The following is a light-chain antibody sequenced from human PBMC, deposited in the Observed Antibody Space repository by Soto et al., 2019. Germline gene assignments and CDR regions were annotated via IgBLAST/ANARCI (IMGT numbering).Light chain of an antibody. V-gene: IGLV4-69*01. CDR2: VNSGGSH. CDR1: SGHSNYA. Sequence: QSVLTQSPSASASLGASVKLTCTLSSGHSNYAIAWHQQQPEKGPRYLMKVNSGGSHDKEDGIPDRFSGSSSGAERYLSISSLQSEDEADYYCQTWDSGTVIFGGGTKLTVL. J-gene: IGLJ2*01. CDR3: QTWDSGTVI.